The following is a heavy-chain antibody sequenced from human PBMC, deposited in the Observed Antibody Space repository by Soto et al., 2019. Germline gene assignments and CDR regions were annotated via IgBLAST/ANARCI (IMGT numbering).Heavy chain of an antibody. D-gene: IGHD3-22*01. V-gene: IGHV3-33*01. CDR3: ARDHPNYYDSSGYYY. Sequence: GGSLRLSCAASGFTFSSYGMHWVRQAPGKGLEWVAVIWYDGSNKYYANSVKGRFTISRDNSKNTLYLQMNSLRAEDTAVYYCARDHPNYYDSSGYYYWGQGT. CDR2: IWYDGSNK. J-gene: IGHJ4*02. CDR1: GFTFSSYG.